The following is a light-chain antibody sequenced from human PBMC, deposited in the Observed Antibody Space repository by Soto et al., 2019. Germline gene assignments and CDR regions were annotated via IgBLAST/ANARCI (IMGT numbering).Light chain of an antibody. V-gene: IGLV1-44*01. Sequence: QSVLTQPPSACGTPGQGVSISCSGSSSNIGSNSVQWHQQLPGTAPNLLIYADNQRPSGVPDRFSGSKSGTSASLAITGLQSGDEADYYCAAWDDSLNGFVFGTGTKVTVL. J-gene: IGLJ1*01. CDR2: ADN. CDR1: SSNIGSNS. CDR3: AAWDDSLNGFV.